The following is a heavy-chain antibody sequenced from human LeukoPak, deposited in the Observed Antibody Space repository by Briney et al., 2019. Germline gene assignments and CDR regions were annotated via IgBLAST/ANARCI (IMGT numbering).Heavy chain of an antibody. CDR3: ARGGTRSIYFDY. CDR2: ISSSASTI. J-gene: IGHJ4*02. D-gene: IGHD3-16*01. Sequence: GGSLRLSCAASGFTFSSYAMSWVRQAPGKGLEWVAYISSSASTIYYADSVKGRFTVSRDDAKISLYLQMNSLRAGDTAVYYCARGGTRSIYFDYWGQGALVTVSS. CDR1: GFTFSSYA. V-gene: IGHV3-48*01.